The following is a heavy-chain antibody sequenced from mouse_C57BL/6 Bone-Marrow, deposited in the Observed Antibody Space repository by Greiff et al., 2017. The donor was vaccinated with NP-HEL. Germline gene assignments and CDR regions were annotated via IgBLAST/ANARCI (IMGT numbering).Heavy chain of an antibody. Sequence: QVQLQQSGAELVKPGASVKVSCKASGYTFTSYWMHWVKQRPGQGLEWIGRIHPSDSDTNYNQKFKGKATLTVDKSSSTAYMQLSSLTSEDSAVYYCAMGYYSNPFAYWGQGTLVTVSA. V-gene: IGHV1-74*01. CDR2: IHPSDSDT. CDR1: GYTFTSYW. D-gene: IGHD2-5*01. J-gene: IGHJ3*01. CDR3: AMGYYSNPFAY.